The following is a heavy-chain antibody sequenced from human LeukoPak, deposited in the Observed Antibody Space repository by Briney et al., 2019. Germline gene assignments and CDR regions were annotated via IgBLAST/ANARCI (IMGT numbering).Heavy chain of an antibody. J-gene: IGHJ4*02. V-gene: IGHV1-69*13. CDR1: GGTFSRYA. Sequence: SVKVSFKASGGTFSRYAISWVRQAPGQGLEWMGGIIPMFGMANYAQKFQGRVTITADESTSTAYMELSSLRSEDTAVYYCARDRPYTGGWRGFDYWGQGTLVTVSS. D-gene: IGHD6-19*01. CDR3: ARDRPYTGGWRGFDY. CDR2: IIPMFGMA.